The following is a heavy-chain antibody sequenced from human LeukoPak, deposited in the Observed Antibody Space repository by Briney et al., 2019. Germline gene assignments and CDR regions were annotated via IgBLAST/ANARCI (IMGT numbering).Heavy chain of an antibody. CDR3: ARDRVRLTGYIRDWWRDYYYYGMDV. Sequence: PGGSLRLSCAASGFTFSSYAMHWVRQAPGKGLEYVSAISSNGGSTYYANSVKGRFTISRDNSKNTLYPQMGSLRAEDMAVYYCARDRVRLTGYIRDWWRDYYYYGMDVWGQGTTVTVSS. CDR1: GFTFSSYA. J-gene: IGHJ6*02. D-gene: IGHD3-9*01. CDR2: ISSNGGST. V-gene: IGHV3-64*01.